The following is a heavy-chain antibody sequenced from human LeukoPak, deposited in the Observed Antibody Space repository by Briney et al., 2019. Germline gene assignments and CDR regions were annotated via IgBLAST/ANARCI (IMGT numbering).Heavy chain of an antibody. CDR1: GFTFSSYA. Sequence: GGSLRLSCAASGFTFSSYAMSWVRQAPGKGLEWVSAISGSGGSTYYADSVKGRFTISRDDSKNTLYLEMNSLRAEDTAIYYCAKTGEQFLFKEAFDIWGQGTMVSVSS. CDR3: AKTGEQFLFKEAFDI. D-gene: IGHD3-16*01. V-gene: IGHV3-23*01. CDR2: ISGSGGST. J-gene: IGHJ3*02.